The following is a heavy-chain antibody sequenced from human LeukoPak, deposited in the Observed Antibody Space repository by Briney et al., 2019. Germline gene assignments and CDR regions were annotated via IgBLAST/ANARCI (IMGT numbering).Heavy chain of an antibody. CDR2: INHSGST. J-gene: IGHJ4*02. Sequence: SETLSLTYAVYGGSFSGYYWSWIRQPPGKGLEWIGEINHSGSTNYNPSLKSRVTISVDTSKNQFSLKLSSVTAADTAVYYCARDPDSSPGSGVDYWGQGTLVTVSS. CDR3: ARDPDSSPGSGVDY. V-gene: IGHV4-34*01. CDR1: GGSFSGYY. D-gene: IGHD6-13*01.